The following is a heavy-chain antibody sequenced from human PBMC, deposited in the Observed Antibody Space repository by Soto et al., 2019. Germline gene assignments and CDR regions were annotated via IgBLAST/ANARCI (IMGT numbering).Heavy chain of an antibody. CDR3: ARGFGAAVYAAHLDY. CDR2: ILYHGSDE. D-gene: IGHD3-10*01. V-gene: IGHV3-33*01. Sequence: QVQLVESGGGVVQPGTSLRLSCAASGFTFSTYGMHWVRQAPGRGLEWLAVILYHGSDENYADSVRGRFTISRDNYKDTVYLQMNSLRGGDTAVYYCARGFGAAVYAAHLDYWGQGTPVTVSS. CDR1: GFTFSTYG. J-gene: IGHJ4*02.